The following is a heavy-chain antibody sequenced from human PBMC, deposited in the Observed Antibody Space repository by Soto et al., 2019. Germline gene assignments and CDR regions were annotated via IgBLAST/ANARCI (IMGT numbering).Heavy chain of an antibody. CDR3: ARDFTTHGYGADV. D-gene: IGHD2-8*01. CDR2: INPNSGGT. V-gene: IGHV1-2*02. J-gene: IGHJ6*02. Sequence: ASVKVSCKASGYTFTGAYIHWVRQAPGQGLEWMGCINPNSGGTEFAQKFQGRVIVTRDTSITTVYMEVNSLGSDDTGVYYCARDFTTHGYGADVWGQGTAVTVSS. CDR1: GYTFTGAY.